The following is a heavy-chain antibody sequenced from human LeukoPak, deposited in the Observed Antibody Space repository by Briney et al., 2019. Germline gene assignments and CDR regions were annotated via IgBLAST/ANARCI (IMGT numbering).Heavy chain of an antibody. CDR2: IIPILGIA. CDR1: GGTFSSYA. V-gene: IGHV1-69*04. Sequence: SVKVSCKASGGTFSSYAISWVRQAPGQGLEWMGRIIPILGIANYAQKFLGRVTITADKSTSTAYMELSGLRSEDTAVYYCARDFHCSGGSCYDYWGQGTLVTVSS. D-gene: IGHD2-15*01. J-gene: IGHJ4*02. CDR3: ARDFHCSGGSCYDY.